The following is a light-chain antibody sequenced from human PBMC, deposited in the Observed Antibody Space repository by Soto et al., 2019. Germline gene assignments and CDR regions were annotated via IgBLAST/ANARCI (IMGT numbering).Light chain of an antibody. V-gene: IGKV1-9*01. CDR1: QDVSDF. CDR2: GGY. J-gene: IGKJ1*01. Sequence: DIHLTQSPSILSASVGDRVILTCRASQDVSDFLAWYQHAPGKAPNLLIYGGYTLQSGVPSRFSGSGSGTEFTLTSSSLQPDDFATYYCQHYNSYSEAFGQGTKVDIK. CDR3: QHYNSYSEA.